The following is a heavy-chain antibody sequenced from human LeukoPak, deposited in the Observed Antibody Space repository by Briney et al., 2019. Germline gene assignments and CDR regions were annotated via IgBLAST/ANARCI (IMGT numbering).Heavy chain of an antibody. Sequence: SVKVSCKASGGTFSSYAISWVRQAPGQGLEWMGGIIPIFGTANYAQKFQGRGTITADKSTRTAYMELSSLRSEDTAVYYSARVGELNYYDSSGFDAFDICGQGTMVTVSS. CDR2: IIPIFGTA. D-gene: IGHD3-22*01. CDR3: ARVGELNYYDSSGFDAFDI. J-gene: IGHJ3*02. V-gene: IGHV1-69*06. CDR1: GGTFSSYA.